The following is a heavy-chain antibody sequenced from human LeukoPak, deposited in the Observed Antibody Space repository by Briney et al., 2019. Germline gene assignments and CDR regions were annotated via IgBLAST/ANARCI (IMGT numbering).Heavy chain of an antibody. CDR2: IYPSDSDT. Sequence: GESLKISCKSSGYSLTSYWIAWVRQVPGKGLEWMGVIYPSDSDTRYSPSFQGQVTFSADKSITTAYLQWSSLKASDTAMYYCARLAYYESSGYHLDYWGQGTLVTVPS. V-gene: IGHV5-51*01. CDR1: GYSLTSYW. J-gene: IGHJ4*02. D-gene: IGHD3-22*01. CDR3: ARLAYYESSGYHLDY.